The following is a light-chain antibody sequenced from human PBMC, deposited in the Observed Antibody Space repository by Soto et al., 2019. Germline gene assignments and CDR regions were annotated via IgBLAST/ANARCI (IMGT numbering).Light chain of an antibody. Sequence: QSVLNQPPSASGTPEQRVTLSCSGRSSNIGSNSVNWYQQLPAAAHKLLIYSNNQRPSGVPDRFSCSKSGTSASLAISGLQSADEADYDCAAGDDSLNGLEVFGTGTKVTVL. CDR2: SNN. CDR1: SSNIGSNS. J-gene: IGLJ1*01. V-gene: IGLV1-44*01. CDR3: AAGDDSLNGLEV.